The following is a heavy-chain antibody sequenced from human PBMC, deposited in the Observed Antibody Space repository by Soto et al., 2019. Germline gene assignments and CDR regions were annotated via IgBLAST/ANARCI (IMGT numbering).Heavy chain of an antibody. CDR3: ARGIMYYDFWSGSYGGDV. D-gene: IGHD3-3*01. V-gene: IGHV4-34*01. CDR1: GGSFSGYY. J-gene: IGHJ6*02. Sequence: SETLSLTCAVYGGSFSGYYWSWIRQPPGKGLEWIGEINHSGSTNYNPSLKSRVTISVDTSKNQFSLKLSSVTAADTAVYYCARGIMYYDFWSGSYGGDVWGQGTTVTVSS. CDR2: INHSGST.